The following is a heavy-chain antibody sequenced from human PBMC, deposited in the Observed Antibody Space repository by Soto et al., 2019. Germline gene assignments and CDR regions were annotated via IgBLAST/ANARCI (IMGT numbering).Heavy chain of an antibody. V-gene: IGHV3-23*01. CDR1: GFTFSKYA. Sequence: GGSLRLSCAASGFTFSKYAMSWVRQAPGKGPEWVSFISSSGNGTYYADSVKGRFTISRDNSKNTLYVQMNNLRAEDTAIYYCAKRFFGSGSPPGAFDVWGQGTMVTVSS. D-gene: IGHD3-10*01. CDR3: AKRFFGSGSPPGAFDV. J-gene: IGHJ3*01. CDR2: ISSSGNGT.